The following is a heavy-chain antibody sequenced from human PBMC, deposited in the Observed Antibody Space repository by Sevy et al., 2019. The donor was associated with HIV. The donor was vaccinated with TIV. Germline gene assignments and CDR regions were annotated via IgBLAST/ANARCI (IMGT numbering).Heavy chain of an antibody. D-gene: IGHD5-18*01. V-gene: IGHV3-11*06. CDR2: ISTSRSYK. CDR3: ARVIYNYGQKYFDY. Sequence: GGSLRLSCTASGFTFSDYYMRWVRQAPGKGLEWVSYISTSRSYKSYPDSVKGQFTISRDNAKNSLYLQMNSLRFEDTAVDYCARVIYNYGQKYFDYLGQGTLVTVSS. CDR1: GFTFSDYY. J-gene: IGHJ4*02.